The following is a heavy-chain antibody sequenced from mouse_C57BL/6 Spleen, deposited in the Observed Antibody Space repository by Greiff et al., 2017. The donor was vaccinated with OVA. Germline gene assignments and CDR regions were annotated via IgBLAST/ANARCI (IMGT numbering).Heavy chain of an antibody. CDR1: GYNIKNNY. CDR3: ARSDCYYFDY. V-gene: IGHV14-3*01. Sequence: VPLQESVAELVRPGASVKLSCTASGYNIKNNYMHWVKQRPEQGLEWIGRIDPANGNNKYAPKFQGKATITADTSSNTAYLQLSSLTSDDTAIYYCARSDCYYFDYWGQGTTLTVSS. CDR2: IDPANGNN. J-gene: IGHJ2*01.